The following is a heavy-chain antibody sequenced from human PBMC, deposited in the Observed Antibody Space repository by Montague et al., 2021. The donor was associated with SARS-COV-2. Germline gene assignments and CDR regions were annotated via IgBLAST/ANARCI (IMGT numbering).Heavy chain of an antibody. D-gene: IGHD1-14*01. CDR3: TQERGPGRTTWHYFDY. CDR1: GDSVSSTSAP. J-gene: IGHJ4*02. CDR2: TYYRSKWYN. V-gene: IGHV6-1*01. Sequence: CAISGDSVSSTSAPWNWIRQSPSRGLEWLGRTYYRSKWYNDYAVSVRSRITISPDTSKNQFSLQLNSVTPEDTAVYYCTQERGPGRTTWHYFDYWGQGTLVTVSS.